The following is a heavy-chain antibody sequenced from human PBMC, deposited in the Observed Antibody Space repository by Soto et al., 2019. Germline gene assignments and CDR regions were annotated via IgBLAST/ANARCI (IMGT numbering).Heavy chain of an antibody. CDR2: ISYDGSEK. J-gene: IGHJ4*02. V-gene: IGHV3-30*18. D-gene: IGHD3-22*01. CDR3: AKDRRYYDNTGYYFYFAS. CDR1: GFTFSSFG. Sequence: QVPLVESGGGVVQPGKSLRLSCAASGFTFSSFGMHWVRQAPGKGLEWVAVISYDGSEKYYADSVKGRFTIFRDNSKNTLWLQMNSLRAEDTAVYYCAKDRRYYDNTGYYFYFASWGQGTLVTVSS.